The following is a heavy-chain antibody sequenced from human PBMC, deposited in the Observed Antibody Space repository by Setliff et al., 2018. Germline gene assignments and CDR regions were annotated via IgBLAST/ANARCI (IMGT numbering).Heavy chain of an antibody. CDR1: GGSFSGYY. D-gene: IGHD5-18*01. J-gene: IGHJ6*03. Sequence: SETLSLTCAVYGGSFSGYYWSWIRQPPGKGLEWIGEINHSGSTNYNPSLKSRVTISVDTSKNQFSLKLSSVTAADTAVYYCARAYSYYYYYYMDVWGKGTTVTVSS. CDR2: INHSGST. V-gene: IGHV4-34*01. CDR3: ARAYSYYYYYYMDV.